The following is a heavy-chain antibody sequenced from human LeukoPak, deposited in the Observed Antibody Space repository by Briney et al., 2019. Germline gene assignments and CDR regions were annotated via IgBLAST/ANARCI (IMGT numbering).Heavy chain of an antibody. Sequence: GGSLRLSCAASGFTFSSYAMNWDRQAPGKGLEWVSISGSGGDTYYADSVKGRFTISRDNSKNTLYLQMNSLRAEDTAVYYCAKARGATYGTYYFDYWGQGTLVTVSS. CDR3: AKARGATYGTYYFDY. D-gene: IGHD4/OR15-4a*01. CDR1: GFTFSSYA. V-gene: IGHV3-23*01. CDR2: SGSGGDT. J-gene: IGHJ4*02.